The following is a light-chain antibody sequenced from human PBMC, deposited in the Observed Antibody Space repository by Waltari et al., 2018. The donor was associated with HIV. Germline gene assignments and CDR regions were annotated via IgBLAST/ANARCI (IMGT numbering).Light chain of an antibody. V-gene: IGKV3-11*01. CDR2: DAS. J-gene: IGKJ2*01. CDR3: QQRSNWPPYT. CDR1: QSLSSY. Sequence: EIVLTQSPATLSLSPGERATLSCRASQSLSSYLAWYQQKPGQAPRPLIYDASNRATGIPARFSGSGSGTDFTLTITSLEPEDFAVYYCQQRSNWPPYTFGQGTKLEIK.